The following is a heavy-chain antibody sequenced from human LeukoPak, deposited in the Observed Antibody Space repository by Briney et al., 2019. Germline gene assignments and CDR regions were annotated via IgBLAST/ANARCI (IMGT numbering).Heavy chain of an antibody. Sequence: PGGSLRLSCAASGFTFTSAWMSWLRQTPEKGLEWVAHMNEDGSGRFYVDSAKGRFTISRDDTQNSVYLQMNSLRVEDTAVYYCAAWFGESAPWGQGTLVTVSS. V-gene: IGHV3-7*01. CDR2: MNEDGSGR. CDR1: GFTFTSAW. D-gene: IGHD3-10*01. J-gene: IGHJ5*02. CDR3: AAWFGESAP.